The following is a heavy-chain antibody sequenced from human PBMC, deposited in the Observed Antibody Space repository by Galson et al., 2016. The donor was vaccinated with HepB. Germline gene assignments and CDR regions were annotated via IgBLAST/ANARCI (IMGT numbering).Heavy chain of an antibody. Sequence: SLRLSCAASGFTFSDHYMDWVRQAPGKGLEWVGRIRNKANSYTTDYAASVKGRFTISRDDSNNSLYLQMNSLKTEDTAMYYCARFLRVAAGGNVSPYGMGDWGKGPTVTVSS. V-gene: IGHV3-72*01. CDR3: ARFLRVAAGGNVSPYGMGD. D-gene: IGHD2-15*01. J-gene: IGHJ6*04. CDR1: GFTFSDHY. CDR2: IRNKANSYTT.